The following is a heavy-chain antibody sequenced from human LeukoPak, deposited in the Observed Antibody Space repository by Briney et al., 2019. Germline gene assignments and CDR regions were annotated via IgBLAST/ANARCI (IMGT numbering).Heavy chain of an antibody. CDR2: IYYSGRT. Sequence: PSETLSLTCTVSGGSISSCGYYRSSIRQHPGKGVEWIGYIYYSGRTYYNPSLKSRDTISVDRSKNQCSLKLSSVTAADTAVYYCARDQGYYDSSDYPCDAFDIWGQGTMVTVSS. J-gene: IGHJ3*02. CDR1: GGSISSCGYY. V-gene: IGHV4-31*03. D-gene: IGHD3-22*01. CDR3: ARDQGYYDSSDYPCDAFDI.